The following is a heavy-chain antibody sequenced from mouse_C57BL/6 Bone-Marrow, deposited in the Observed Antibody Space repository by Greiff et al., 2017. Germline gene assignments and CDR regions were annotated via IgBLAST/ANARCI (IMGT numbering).Heavy chain of an antibody. CDR1: GFTFSDYY. D-gene: IGHD1-1*01. J-gene: IGHJ4*01. CDR3: ARVRYYGSRDYYAMDY. Sequence: EVKLEESEGGLVQPGSSMKLSCTASGFTFSDYYMAWVRQVPEKGLEWVANINYDGSSTYYLDSLKSRFIISRDNAKNILYLQMSSLKSEDTATYYCARVRYYGSRDYYAMDYWGQGTSVTVSS. CDR2: INYDGSST. V-gene: IGHV5-16*01.